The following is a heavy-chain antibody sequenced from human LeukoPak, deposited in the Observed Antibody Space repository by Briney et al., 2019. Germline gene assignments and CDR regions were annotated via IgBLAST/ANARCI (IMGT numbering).Heavy chain of an antibody. Sequence: GGSLRLSCAASGSTFSSYAMNWVRQAPGKGLEWLSSISGSDTNTYYAGSLKGRFTISRDNSKNTLYLQMNSLRAEDTAIYYCAKGRWGLLSSMFDYWGQGTLVTVSS. D-gene: IGHD3-16*01. V-gene: IGHV3-23*01. J-gene: IGHJ4*02. CDR1: GSTFSSYA. CDR3: AKGRWGLLSSMFDY. CDR2: ISGSDTNT.